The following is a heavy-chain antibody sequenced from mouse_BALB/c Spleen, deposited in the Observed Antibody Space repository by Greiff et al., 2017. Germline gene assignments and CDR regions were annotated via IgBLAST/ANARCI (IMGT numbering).Heavy chain of an antibody. Sequence: EVQLVESGGGLVQPGGSLRLSCATSGFTFTDYYMSWVRQPPGKALEWLGFIRNKANGYTTEYSASVKGRFTISRDNSQSILYLQMNTLRAEDSANNYCARDRGADYDPYCFDYWGQGTTLTVSS. CDR3: ARDRGADYDPYCFDY. CDR1: GFTFTDYY. D-gene: IGHD2-4*01. V-gene: IGHV7-3*02. CDR2: IRNKANGYTT. J-gene: IGHJ2*01.